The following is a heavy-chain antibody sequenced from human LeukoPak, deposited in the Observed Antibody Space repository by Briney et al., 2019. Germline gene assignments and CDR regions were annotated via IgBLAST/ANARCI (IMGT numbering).Heavy chain of an antibody. D-gene: IGHD3-10*01. V-gene: IGHV3-53*01. CDR1: GFTVSSNY. Sequence: GGSLSLSRAASGFTVSSNYMSWVRQAPGKGLEWVSVIYSGGSTYYADSVKGRFTISRDNSKNTLYLQMNSLRAEDTAVYYCARGSELDFFDYWGQGTLVTVSS. CDR2: IYSGGST. J-gene: IGHJ4*02. CDR3: ARGSELDFFDY.